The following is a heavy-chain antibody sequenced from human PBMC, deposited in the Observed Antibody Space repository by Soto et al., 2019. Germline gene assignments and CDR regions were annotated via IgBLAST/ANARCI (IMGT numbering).Heavy chain of an antibody. J-gene: IGHJ1*01. D-gene: IGHD2-15*01. CDR2: IKSKTDGGTT. V-gene: IGHV3-15*01. CDR1: GFTFSNAW. CDR3: TAQYCSGGSCLL. Sequence: GGSLRLSCAASGFTFSNAWMSWVRQAPGKGLEWVGRIKSKTDGGTTDYAAPVKGRFTISRDDSKNTLYLQMNSLKTEDTAVYYCTAQYCSGGSCLLWGQGTLVTVSS.